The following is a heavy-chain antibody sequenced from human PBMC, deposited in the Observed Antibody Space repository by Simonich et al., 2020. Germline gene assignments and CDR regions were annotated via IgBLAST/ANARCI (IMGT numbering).Heavy chain of an antibody. CDR1: GFTFSSYS. D-gene: IGHD5-12*01. CDR2: ISSSSSTI. J-gene: IGHJ3*02. Sequence: EVQLVESGGGLVQPGGSLRLSCAASGFTFSSYSMNWFRQAPRKGLEWVSYISSSSSTIYYADSVKGRFTISRDNAKNSLYLQMNSLRAEDTAVYYCARDSSYYAFDIWGQGTMVTVSS. V-gene: IGHV3-48*01. CDR3: ARDSSYYAFDI.